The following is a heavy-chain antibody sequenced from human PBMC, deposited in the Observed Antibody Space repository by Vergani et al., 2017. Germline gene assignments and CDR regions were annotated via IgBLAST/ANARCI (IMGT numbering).Heavy chain of an antibody. Sequence: EVQLVQSGAEVKKPGESLKISCKGSGYSFTSYWIGWVRQMPGKGLEWMGIIYPGDSDTRYSPSFQGQVTISADKSISTAYLQWSSLKASDTAMYDCARQQTGYDYVWGSYRYFDYWGQGTLVTVSS. J-gene: IGHJ4*02. CDR1: GYSFTSYW. CDR2: IYPGDSDT. V-gene: IGHV5-51*01. CDR3: ARQQTGYDYVWGSYRYFDY. D-gene: IGHD3-16*02.